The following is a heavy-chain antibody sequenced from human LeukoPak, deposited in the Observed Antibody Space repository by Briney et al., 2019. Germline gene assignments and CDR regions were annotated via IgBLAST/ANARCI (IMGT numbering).Heavy chain of an antibody. D-gene: IGHD2-2*01. CDR3: ASWEVPAVMPQDY. CDR2: INSDGTST. CDR1: GFTFSSYW. J-gene: IGHJ4*02. Sequence: PGGSLRLSCAASGFTFSSYWVHWVRQAPGKGLVWVSRINSDGTSTSYADSVKGRFTISRDNAKNTLYLQMNSLRAEDTAVYYCASWEVPAVMPQDYWGQGTLVTISP. V-gene: IGHV3-74*01.